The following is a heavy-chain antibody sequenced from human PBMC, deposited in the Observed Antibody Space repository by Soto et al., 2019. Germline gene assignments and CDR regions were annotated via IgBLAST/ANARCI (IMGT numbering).Heavy chain of an antibody. D-gene: IGHD3-3*01. CDR1: GGTFSSYA. CDR2: IIPIFGTA. CDR3: APHPYDPQGAWYYYYCHMDV. Sequence: ASVKVSCKASGGTFSSYAISWVRQAPGQGLEWMGGIIPIFGTANYAQKFQGRVTITADESTSTAYMELSSLRSEDTAGDYCAPHPYDPQGAWYYYYCHMDVWGQGTTVTVSS. J-gene: IGHJ6*02. V-gene: IGHV1-69*13.